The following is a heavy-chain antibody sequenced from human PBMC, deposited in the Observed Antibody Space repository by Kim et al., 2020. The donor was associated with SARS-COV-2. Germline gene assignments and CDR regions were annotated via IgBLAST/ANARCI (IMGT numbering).Heavy chain of an antibody. D-gene: IGHD3-22*01. CDR1: GFTFSSYA. J-gene: IGHJ4*02. CDR3: ARGGWDYDESSGPDF. V-gene: IGHV3-33*01. Sequence: GGSLRLSCAASGFTFSSYAMHWVRQAPGKGLEWVALIWCDGNSTYYTESVKGRVTISRNNSENTLYLQMNSLRTEDTAVYYCARGGWDYDESSGPDFWGQGTLVTVSS. CDR2: IWCDGNST.